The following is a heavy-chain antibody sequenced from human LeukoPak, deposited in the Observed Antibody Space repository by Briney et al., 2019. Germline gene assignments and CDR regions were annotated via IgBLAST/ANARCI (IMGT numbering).Heavy chain of an antibody. CDR1: GFTFSNYW. Sequence: PGGSLRLSCAASGFTFSNYWMSWVRQAPGKGLEWVAHINKDGSEIYYVDSVKGRFTISRDNAKNSLSLQMNSLRVEDTAVYYCARDKVTHWGQGTLVTVSS. J-gene: IGHJ4*02. CDR3: ARDKVTH. CDR2: INKDGSEI. V-gene: IGHV3-7*01.